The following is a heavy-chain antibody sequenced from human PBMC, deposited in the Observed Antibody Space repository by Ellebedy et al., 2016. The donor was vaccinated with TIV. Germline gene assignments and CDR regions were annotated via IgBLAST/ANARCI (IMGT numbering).Heavy chain of an antibody. CDR2: IIPIFGTA. Sequence: ASVKVSCKASGYTFTSYGISWVRQAPGQGLEWMGGIIPIFGTANYAQKFQGRVTITADESTSTAYMELSSLRSEDTAVYYCARVSLGYCSGGSCYSWYYGMDVWGQGTTVTVSS. CDR1: GYTFTSYG. J-gene: IGHJ6*02. CDR3: ARVSLGYCSGGSCYSWYYGMDV. D-gene: IGHD2-15*01. V-gene: IGHV1-69*13.